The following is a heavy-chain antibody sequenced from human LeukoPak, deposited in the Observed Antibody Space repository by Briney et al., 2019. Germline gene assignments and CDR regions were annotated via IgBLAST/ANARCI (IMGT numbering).Heavy chain of an antibody. Sequence: GGSLRLSCTASGFTFSSYSMNWVRQAPGKGLEWVSSISSSSSYIYYADSVKGRFTISRDNAKNSLYLQMNSLRAEDTAVYYCARDDDSSSQTGQRYWGQGTLVTVSS. CDR2: ISSSSSYI. CDR3: ARDDDSSSQTGQRY. J-gene: IGHJ4*02. CDR1: GFTFSSYS. D-gene: IGHD6-13*01. V-gene: IGHV3-21*01.